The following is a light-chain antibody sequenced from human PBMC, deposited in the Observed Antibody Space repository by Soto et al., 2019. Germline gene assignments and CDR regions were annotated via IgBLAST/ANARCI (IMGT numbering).Light chain of an antibody. CDR3: PAYGRRLRCYG. V-gene: IGLV1-40*01. Sequence: QSVLTQPPSVSGAPGQRVTISCTGSSSNIGAGYDLHWYQQLPGTAPKLLIYGNSNRPSGVPDPFSGHKSGTSASLAIHGFQAGDAADLYRPAYGRRLRCYGVGGGTKLTVL. CDR1: SSNIGAGYD. CDR2: GNS. J-gene: IGLJ2*01.